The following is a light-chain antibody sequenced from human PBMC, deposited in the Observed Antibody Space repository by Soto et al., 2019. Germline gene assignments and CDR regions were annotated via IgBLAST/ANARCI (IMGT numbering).Light chain of an antibody. Sequence: EIVLTQSPGTLSLSPGEGATLSCRASQSVSSSYIAWYQQRPGQTPSLLIYDASNRATGIPARFSGSGSGTDFTLTISSLEPEDFAVYYCQQRSNWISFGQGTRLEIK. CDR3: QQRSNWIS. J-gene: IGKJ5*01. CDR1: QSVSSSY. CDR2: DAS. V-gene: IGKV3D-20*02.